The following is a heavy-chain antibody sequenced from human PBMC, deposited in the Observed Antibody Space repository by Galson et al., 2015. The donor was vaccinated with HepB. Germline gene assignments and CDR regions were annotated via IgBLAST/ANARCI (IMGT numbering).Heavy chain of an antibody. CDR3: ARDALSGSYYGADY. D-gene: IGHD1-26*01. Sequence: SLRLSCAASGFTFSSYAMHWVRQVPGKGLEWVAVISYDGSNKYYADSVKGRFTISRDNSKNTLYLQMNSLRAEDTAVYYCARDALSGSYYGADYWGQGTLVTVSS. CDR2: ISYDGSNK. CDR1: GFTFSSYA. V-gene: IGHV3-30-3*01. J-gene: IGHJ4*02.